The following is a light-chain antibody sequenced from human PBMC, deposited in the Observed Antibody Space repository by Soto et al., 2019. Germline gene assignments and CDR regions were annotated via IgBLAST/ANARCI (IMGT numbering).Light chain of an antibody. V-gene: IGKV3-20*01. CDR3: QQNGSAAT. Sequence: VLKQSPGTLSLSPGERATLSWRPSQSVSNNYLAWYQQKPGQAPRLLIYGAANTAAGIPDRYSGSGAGTDFTHTTSRLEAEDLADYYYQQNGSAATFGQGTKVDIK. CDR1: QSVSNNY. CDR2: GAA. J-gene: IGKJ1*01.